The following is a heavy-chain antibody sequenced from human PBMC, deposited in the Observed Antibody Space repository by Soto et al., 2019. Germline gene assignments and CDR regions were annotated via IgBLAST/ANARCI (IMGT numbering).Heavy chain of an antibody. J-gene: IGHJ6*02. CDR2: INHSGST. CDR3: GRSPRRVSGMDV. V-gene: IGHV4-34*01. CDR1: GGSFSGYY. Sequence: SETLSLTCAVYGGSFSGYYWSWIRQPPGKGLEWIGEINHSGSTDYNPSLKSRVTISVDTSKNQFSLKLSSVTAADTAVYYCGRSPRRVSGMDVWGQGTTVTVSS.